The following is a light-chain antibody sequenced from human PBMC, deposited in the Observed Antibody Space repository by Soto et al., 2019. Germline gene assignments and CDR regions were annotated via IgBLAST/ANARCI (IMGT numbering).Light chain of an antibody. CDR2: GAS. V-gene: IGKV3-11*01. CDR1: QSVGSY. Sequence: ETVLTQSPATLSLSPGERATLSCRASQSVGSYLAWYQQKPGQAPRLLIHGASNRAPGIPARFSGSGSGTDFTLTISSLEPEDFAVYYCQQRSNWPPAFGPGTKVDIK. J-gene: IGKJ3*01. CDR3: QQRSNWPPA.